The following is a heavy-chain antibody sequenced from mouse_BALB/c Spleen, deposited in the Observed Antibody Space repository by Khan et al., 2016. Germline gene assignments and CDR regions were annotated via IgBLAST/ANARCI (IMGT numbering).Heavy chain of an antibody. CDR2: ISYTGIT. Sequence: EVQLQESGPSLVKPSQTLSLTCSVSGDFITSGYWNWIRKFPGNNLEYMGYISYTGITYYNSSLKSRISITRDTSKNQYYLQLTSETTEDPASYYCAIYGTRENAMDYWGQGTSVTVSS. J-gene: IGHJ4*01. V-gene: IGHV3-8*02. CDR1: GDFITSGY. D-gene: IGHD1-1*01. CDR3: AIYGTRENAMDY.